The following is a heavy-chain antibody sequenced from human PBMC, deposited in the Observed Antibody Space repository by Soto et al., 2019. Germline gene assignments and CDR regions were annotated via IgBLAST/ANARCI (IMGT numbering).Heavy chain of an antibody. CDR3: TAGISYYYYGMDV. D-gene: IGHD6-13*01. Sequence: GGSLRLPWAASGGTFSNAWSNWVRQAPGKGLEWVGRIKSKTDGGTTDYAAPVKGRFTISRDDSKNTLYLQMNSLKTEDTAVYYCTAGISYYYYGMDVWGQGITVTVSS. V-gene: IGHV3-15*07. CDR1: GGTFSNAW. CDR2: IKSKTDGGTT. J-gene: IGHJ6*02.